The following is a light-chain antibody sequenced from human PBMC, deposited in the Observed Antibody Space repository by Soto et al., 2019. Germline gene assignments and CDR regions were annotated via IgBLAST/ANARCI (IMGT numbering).Light chain of an antibody. J-gene: IGKJ2*01. CDR1: QSVDSF. CDR2: DTS. Sequence: EIVLTQSPDTLSLFPGERATLSCRASQSVDSFLAWYQQKPGRTPRLLIYDTSNRATGIPARFSGSGSGTDFTLTISRLEPEDFAVYYCQVRTDWPPFKYTFGQGTKLEVK. V-gene: IGKV3-11*01. CDR3: QVRTDWPPFKYT.